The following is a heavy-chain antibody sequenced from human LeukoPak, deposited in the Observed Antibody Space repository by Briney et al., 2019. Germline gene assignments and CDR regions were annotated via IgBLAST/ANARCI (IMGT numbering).Heavy chain of an antibody. Sequence: SETLSLTCSVSGYSIRSGFYWGWIRQPPGKGLEWIGSIFHSGSIFYSPSLKSRVTISVDTSKNQFSLKLSSVTAADTAVYYCARVPAAGQFDYWGQGTLVTVSS. CDR1: GYSIRSGFY. CDR2: IFHSGSI. V-gene: IGHV4-38-2*02. D-gene: IGHD6-13*01. J-gene: IGHJ4*02. CDR3: ARVPAAGQFDY.